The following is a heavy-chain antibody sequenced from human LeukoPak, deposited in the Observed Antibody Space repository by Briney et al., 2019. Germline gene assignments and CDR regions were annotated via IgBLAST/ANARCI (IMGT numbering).Heavy chain of an antibody. V-gene: IGHV3-9*01. CDR3: AKDASSRAYDSSGYRH. CDR2: ISWNSGSI. J-gene: IGHJ4*02. D-gene: IGHD3-22*01. Sequence: GGSLRLSCAASGFTFDDYAMHWVRQAPGKGLEWVSGISWNSGSIGYADSVKGRFTISRDNAKNSLYLQMNSLRAEDTALYYCAKDASSRAYDSSGYRHWGQGTLVTVSS. CDR1: GFTFDDYA.